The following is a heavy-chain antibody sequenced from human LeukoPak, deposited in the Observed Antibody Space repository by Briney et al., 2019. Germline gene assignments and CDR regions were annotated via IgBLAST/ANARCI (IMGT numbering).Heavy chain of an antibody. CDR3: ARLHLGDTYGSGSPNWFDP. J-gene: IGHJ5*02. CDR2: MNTDGSIT. Sequence: GGSLRLSCVVSGFTFSSYWMHWVRQAPGKGLVWVSRMNTDGSITTYADSVKGRFTLSRDNAKSSLYLQMNSLRPEDSAVYYCARLHLGDTYGSGSPNWFDPWGQGTLVTVSS. V-gene: IGHV3-74*01. CDR1: GFTFSSYW. D-gene: IGHD3-10*01.